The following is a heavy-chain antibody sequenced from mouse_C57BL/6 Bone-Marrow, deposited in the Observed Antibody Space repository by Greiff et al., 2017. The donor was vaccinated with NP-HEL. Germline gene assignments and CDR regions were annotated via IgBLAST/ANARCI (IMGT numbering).Heavy chain of an antibody. CDR2: IYPGGGDT. V-gene: IGHV1-80*01. Sequence: QVQLQQSGAELVKPGASVKISCKASGYAFTSYCMHWVKQRPGKGLEWIGQIYPGGGDTNYNGKFKGKATLTADKSSSTAYMQLSSLTSEDSAVYFRARGDWFDYWGQGTTLTVSS. CDR1: GYAFTSYC. D-gene: IGHD3-3*01. CDR3: ARGDWFDY. J-gene: IGHJ2*01.